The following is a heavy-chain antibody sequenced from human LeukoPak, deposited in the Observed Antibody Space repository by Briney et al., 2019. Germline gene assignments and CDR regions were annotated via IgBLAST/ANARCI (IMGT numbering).Heavy chain of an antibody. D-gene: IGHD5-24*01. J-gene: IGHJ4*02. CDR3: ARATDGYIHY. Sequence: KASEILSLTCTVSGGSISSYYWSWIRQPPGKGLEWIGYIYYSGSTNYNPSLKSRVTISVDTSKNQFSLKLSSVTAADTAVYYCARATDGYIHYWGQGTLVTVSS. CDR2: IYYSGST. V-gene: IGHV4-59*01. CDR1: GGSISSYY.